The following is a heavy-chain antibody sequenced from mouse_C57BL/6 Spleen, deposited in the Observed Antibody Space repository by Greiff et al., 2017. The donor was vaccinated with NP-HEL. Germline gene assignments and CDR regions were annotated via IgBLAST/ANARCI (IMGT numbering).Heavy chain of an antibody. D-gene: IGHD4-1*01. CDR3: ARDWDWYFDV. CDR1: GFKIKNTY. Sequence: VQLQQSVAELVRPGASVKLSCTASGFKIKNTYMHWVKQRPEQGLEWIGRIDPANGNTKYAPKFQGKATITADTSSNTAYLQLSSLTSEDTAIYYCARDWDWYFDVWGTGTTVTVSS. J-gene: IGHJ1*03. V-gene: IGHV14-3*01. CDR2: IDPANGNT.